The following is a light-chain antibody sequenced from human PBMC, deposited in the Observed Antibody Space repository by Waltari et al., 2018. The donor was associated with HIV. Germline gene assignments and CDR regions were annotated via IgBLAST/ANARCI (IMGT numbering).Light chain of an antibody. CDR3: DSRDSNDKQHV. J-gene: IGLJ1*01. Sequence: SSELTQDPACSVAFGQKVSINCRGASIRKHSDNWYNQQPGQAPVVVMYGRDNRPSGIPDRVSGSSSGNPGSLTITGAQAEDEADYYGDSRDSNDKQHVFGTGTKVTV. CDR1: SIRKHS. CDR2: GRD. V-gene: IGLV3-19*01.